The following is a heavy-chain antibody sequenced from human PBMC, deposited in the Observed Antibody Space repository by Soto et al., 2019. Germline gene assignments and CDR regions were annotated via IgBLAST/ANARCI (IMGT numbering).Heavy chain of an antibody. CDR3: AHRVLRTVFGLVTTTAIYFDF. CDR2: IYLDDDK. V-gene: IGHV2-5*02. J-gene: IGHJ4*02. Sequence: QITLNESGPTQVKPRQTLTLTCTFSGFSLTTSGVGLGWIRQSPGKAPEWLALIYLDDDKRYSPSLKSRLTITKDTSKTQVVLTMADLDPADTATYYCAHRVLRTVFGLVTTTAIYFDFWGQGTPVAVSS. D-gene: IGHD3-3*01. CDR1: GFSLTTSGVG.